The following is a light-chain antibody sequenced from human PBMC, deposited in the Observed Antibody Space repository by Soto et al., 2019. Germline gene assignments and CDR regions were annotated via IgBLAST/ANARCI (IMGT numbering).Light chain of an antibody. CDR2: DTS. Sequence: EVVLTQSPGTLSLSPGERATLSCRASQSVANNHLAWYQQKPGQAPRLLIYDTSTRAAGIPDRFSGSGSGTDFPLTISRLEPEDFGVYFCHHYTRSPIFTFGPGTPVD. CDR1: QSVANNH. J-gene: IGKJ3*01. V-gene: IGKV3-20*01. CDR3: HHYTRSPIFT.